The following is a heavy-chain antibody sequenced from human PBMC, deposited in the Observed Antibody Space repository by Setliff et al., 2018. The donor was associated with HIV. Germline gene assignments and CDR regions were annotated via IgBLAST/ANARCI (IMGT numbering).Heavy chain of an antibody. CDR1: GNTFTNYR. V-gene: IGHV1-18*04. D-gene: IGHD4-17*01. Sequence: ASVKVSCKASGNTFTNYRINWVRQAPGQGLAGMGWTSAYNGNTDYAQKAQGRVTITADESTSTAYMELRSLRSEDTAVSYCAGGKLMTAVTTWWYFDLWGRGTLVTV. J-gene: IGHJ2*01. CDR2: TSAYNGNT. CDR3: AGGKLMTAVTTWWYFDL.